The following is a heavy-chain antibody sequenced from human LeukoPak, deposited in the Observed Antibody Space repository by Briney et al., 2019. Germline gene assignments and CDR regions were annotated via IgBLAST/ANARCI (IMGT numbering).Heavy chain of an antibody. Sequence: SETLSLTCTVSGGSISSYYWSWIRQPPGKGLEWIGYIYYSGSTNYNPSLKSRVTISVDTSKNQFSLKLSSVTAADTAVYYCARAPYSGSYYGYYYMDVWGKGTTVTVSS. J-gene: IGHJ6*03. CDR2: IYYSGST. CDR1: GGSISSYY. V-gene: IGHV4-59*01. D-gene: IGHD1-26*01. CDR3: ARAPYSGSYYGYYYMDV.